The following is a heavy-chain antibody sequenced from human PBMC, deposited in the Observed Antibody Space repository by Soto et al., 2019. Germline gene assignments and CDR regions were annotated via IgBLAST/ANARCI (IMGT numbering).Heavy chain of an antibody. CDR2: ISGSGATT. V-gene: IGHV3-23*01. Sequence: LRLSCAASGFTFSTYAMSWVRQAPGKGLEWVSSISGSGATTYLADSVKGRFTISRDNSKNTLFLQISSLRAEDTAVYYCANRRQDWNYDYFDCWGQGTLVTVSS. J-gene: IGHJ4*02. CDR3: ANRRQDWNYDYFDC. CDR1: GFTFSTYA. D-gene: IGHD1-7*01.